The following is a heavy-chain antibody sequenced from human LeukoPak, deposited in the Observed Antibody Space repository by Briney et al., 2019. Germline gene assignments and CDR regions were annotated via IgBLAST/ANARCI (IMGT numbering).Heavy chain of an antibody. J-gene: IGHJ4*02. Sequence: PGGSLRLSCITSGFSFSTNAVDWVRQAPGEGPQWVAAISFGGDYMFYADSVKGRFTISRDNAKKSVYLQMNSLRVEDTAVYYCAKVGAGHHQYGSGDFDSWGEGTLVTVSA. CDR1: GFSFSTNA. CDR2: ISFGGDYM. CDR3: AKVGAGHHQYGSGDFDS. D-gene: IGHD3-10*01. V-gene: IGHV3-21*01.